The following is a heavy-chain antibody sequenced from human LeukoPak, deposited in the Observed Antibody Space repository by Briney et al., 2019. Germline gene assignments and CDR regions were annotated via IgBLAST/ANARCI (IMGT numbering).Heavy chain of an antibody. D-gene: IGHD3-3*01. V-gene: IGHV4-59*01. J-gene: IGHJ4*02. CDR3: ASWGRHYDFWSGYFFD. CDR1: GGSISSYY. Sequence: SETLSLTCTVSGGSISSYYWSWVRQPPGKGLEWIRYIYYSGSTNYNPSLKSRVTISVDTSKNQFSLKLSSVTAADTAVYYCASWGRHYDFWSGYFFDWGQGTLVTVSS. CDR2: IYYSGST.